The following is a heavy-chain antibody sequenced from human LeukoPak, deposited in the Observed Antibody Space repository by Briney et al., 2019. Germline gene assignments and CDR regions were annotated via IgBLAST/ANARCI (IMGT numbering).Heavy chain of an antibody. CDR2: MNPNSGNT. J-gene: IGHJ4*02. Sequence: GASVKVSCKASGYTFTSYDINWVRQATGQGLEWMGWMNPNSGNTSYAQKFQGRVTMTRNTSISTAYMELSSLRSEDTAVYYCATYTSSGGDYWGQGTLVTVSS. CDR3: ATYTSSGGDY. V-gene: IGHV1-8*01. CDR1: GYTFTSYD. D-gene: IGHD6-19*01.